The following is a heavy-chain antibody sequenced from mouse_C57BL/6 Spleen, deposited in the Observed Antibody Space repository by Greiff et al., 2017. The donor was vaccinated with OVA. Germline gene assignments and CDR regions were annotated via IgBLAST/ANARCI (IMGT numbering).Heavy chain of an antibody. D-gene: IGHD4-1*01. CDR2: IDPSDSYT. CDR1: GYTFTSYW. J-gene: IGHJ3*01. Sequence: VQLQQPGAELVKPGASVKLSCKASGYTFTSYWMQWVKQRPGQGLEWIGEIDPSDSYTNYNQKFKGKATLTVDTSSSTAYMQLSSLTSEDSAVYYCARELAFAYWGQGTLVTVSA. V-gene: IGHV1-50*01. CDR3: ARELAFAY.